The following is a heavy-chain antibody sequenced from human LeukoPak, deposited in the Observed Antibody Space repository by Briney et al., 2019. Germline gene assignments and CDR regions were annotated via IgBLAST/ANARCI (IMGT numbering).Heavy chain of an antibody. V-gene: IGHV1-18*01. J-gene: IGHJ4*02. Sequence: ASVKVSCTPSGYTFTSYPLTWVRQAPGQGLEWMGWITTYNGNTNYAQKLQGRVTITTDTSTSTAYMDLRGLRSDDTAVYFCARGYDYGDYVGDFDYWGQGTLVTVSS. CDR1: GYTFTSYP. CDR2: ITTYNGNT. D-gene: IGHD4-17*01. CDR3: ARGYDYGDYVGDFDY.